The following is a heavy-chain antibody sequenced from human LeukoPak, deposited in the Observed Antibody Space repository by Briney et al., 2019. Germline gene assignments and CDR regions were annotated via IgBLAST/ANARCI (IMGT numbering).Heavy chain of an antibody. J-gene: IGHJ4*02. CDR3: ASYYDFWSGYEEDY. V-gene: IGHV4-39*01. D-gene: IGHD3-3*01. CDR1: GGSISSSSYY. CDR2: IYYSGST. Sequence: KPSETLSLTCTVSGGSISSSSYYWGWIRQPPGKGLEWIGSIYYSGSTYYNPSLKSRVTISVDTSKNQFSLKLSSVTAADTAVYYCASYYDFWSGYEEDYWGQGTLVTVSS.